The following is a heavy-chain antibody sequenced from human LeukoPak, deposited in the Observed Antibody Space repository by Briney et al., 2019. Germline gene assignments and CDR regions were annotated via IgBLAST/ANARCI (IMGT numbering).Heavy chain of an antibody. J-gene: IGHJ4*02. CDR3: ARHKGYYYGWGSYYNVGLGFDY. D-gene: IGHD3-10*01. V-gene: IGHV4-59*08. CDR2: IYYSGST. CDR1: GGSISSYY. Sequence: SETLSLTCTVSGGSISSYYWSWIRQPPGKGLEWIGYIYYSGSTNFNPSLKSRVTISVDTSKNQFSLKLSSVTAADTAVYYCARHKGYYYGWGSYYNVGLGFDYWGQGTLVTVSS.